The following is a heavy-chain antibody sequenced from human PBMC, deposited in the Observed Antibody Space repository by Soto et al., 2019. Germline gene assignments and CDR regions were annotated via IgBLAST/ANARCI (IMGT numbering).Heavy chain of an antibody. J-gene: IGHJ6*02. CDR1: GFTFSTYW. CDR3: TRHDSNYDFWSGSPPRYGMDV. D-gene: IGHD3-3*01. Sequence: GGSLRLSCAASGFTFSTYWMHWVRQAPGKGLVWVSRINSDGSSTYYADSVKGRFIISRDNAKNTLYLQMNSLRAEDTAVYYCTRHDSNYDFWSGSPPRYGMDVWGQGTTVSVSS. CDR2: INSDGSST. V-gene: IGHV3-74*01.